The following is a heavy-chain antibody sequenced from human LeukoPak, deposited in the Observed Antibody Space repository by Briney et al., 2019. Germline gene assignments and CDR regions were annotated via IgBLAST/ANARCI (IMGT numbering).Heavy chain of an antibody. Sequence: GESLKISCKGSGYIFTNHWIGWVRQMPGKGLEWMGFIYPGGPGTRYSPSFKGQVTISADKSISTAYLQWRSLKASDTAMYYCARLYIGSFDDWGQGTLVTVSS. CDR2: IYPGGPGT. CDR3: ARLYIGSFDD. J-gene: IGHJ4*02. D-gene: IGHD1-26*01. CDR1: GYIFTNHW. V-gene: IGHV5-51*01.